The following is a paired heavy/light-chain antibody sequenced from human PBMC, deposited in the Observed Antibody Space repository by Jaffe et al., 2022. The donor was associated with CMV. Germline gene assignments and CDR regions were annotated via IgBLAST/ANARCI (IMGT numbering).Light chain of an antibody. CDR3: ETWDSDTYV. J-gene: IGLJ1*01. CDR1: GGHTNYV. CDR2: VERSGTY. Sequence: QPVLTQSSSASASLGSSVRLTCTLNGGHTNYVIAWHQRQPGKAPRYLMKVERSGTYHRGSGVPHRFSGSSSGADRYLTISNLQSEDEADYYCETWDSDTYVFGPGTKVIVL. V-gene: IGLV4-60*03.
Heavy chain of an antibody. CDR3: ARRQKWELLDDDY. CDR1: GFSISTSDMG. Sequence: QITLKESGPTLVKPTQTLTLTCTFSGFSISTSDMGVGWVRQPPGKALEWLALIFWNDDKLYSPSLKTRLTITKDASKNQVVLTMTNMDPDDTATYYCARRQKWELLDDDYWGQGTLVTVSS. V-gene: IGHV2-5*01. D-gene: IGHD3-22*01. J-gene: IGHJ4*02. CDR2: IFWNDDK.